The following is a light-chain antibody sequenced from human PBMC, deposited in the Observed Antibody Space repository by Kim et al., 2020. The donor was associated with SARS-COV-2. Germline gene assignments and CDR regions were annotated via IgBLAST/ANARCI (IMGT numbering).Light chain of an antibody. J-gene: IGLJ2*01. Sequence: SITISCTGTSSDGGGYNYVSWYQQHPGKAPKLMIYDVSNRPSGVSNRFSGSKSGNTASLTFSGLQAEDEADYYCSSYTSSSTLVVFGGGTQLTVL. V-gene: IGLV2-14*03. CDR3: SSYTSSSTLVV. CDR2: DVS. CDR1: SSDGGGYNY.